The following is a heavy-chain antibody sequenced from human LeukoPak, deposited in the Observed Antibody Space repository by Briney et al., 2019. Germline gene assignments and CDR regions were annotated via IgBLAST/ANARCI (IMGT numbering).Heavy chain of an antibody. J-gene: IGHJ4*02. CDR1: GGSISSSSYY. V-gene: IGHV4-61*05. Sequence: SETLSLTCTVSGGSISSSSYYWGWIRQPPGKGLEWIGYIYYSGSSNYNPSLKSRVTISVDTSKNQFSLNLTSVTAADTGVYYCARYGSATVARFDYWGQGILVTVSS. CDR3: ARYGSATVARFDY. D-gene: IGHD4-11*01. CDR2: IYYSGSS.